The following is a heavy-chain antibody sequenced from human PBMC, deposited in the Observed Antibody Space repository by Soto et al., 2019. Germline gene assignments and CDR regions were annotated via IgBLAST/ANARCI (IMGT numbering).Heavy chain of an antibody. CDR1: AFTFSSYW. D-gene: IGHD6-19*01. CDR3: MGGYGWLSGS. V-gene: IGHV3-7*01. J-gene: IGHJ5*02. Sequence: EVQLVESGGGLVQPGGSLRLSCKASAFTFSSYWMNWVRHTPGKGLEWVAIIKKDGSETIYVDSVKGRFTISRDNAQKSMALQMNSLRVEEAAVSYSMGGYGWLSGSWGQGTLVTVSS. CDR2: IKKDGSET.